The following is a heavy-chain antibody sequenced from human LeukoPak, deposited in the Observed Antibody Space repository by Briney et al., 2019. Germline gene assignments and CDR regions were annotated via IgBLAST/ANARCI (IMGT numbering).Heavy chain of an antibody. CDR1: GFLVRRHN. V-gene: IGHV3-53*01. D-gene: IGHD6-19*01. CDR3: ETGGQHWLPRFDY. Sequence: PGGSLTLPCAPSGFLVRRHNMNWLRQAPGKGLECVSVIYSDGTTHYADSVKGRFTISRDNSKNTVYLQMNSLRGDDTAVYYCETGGQHWLPRFDYWGQGTLVTVSS. CDR2: IYSDGTT. J-gene: IGHJ4*02.